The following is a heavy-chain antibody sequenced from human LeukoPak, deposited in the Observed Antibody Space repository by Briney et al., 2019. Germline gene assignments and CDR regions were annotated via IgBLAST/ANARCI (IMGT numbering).Heavy chain of an antibody. CDR2: ISYEGSTT. V-gene: IGHV3-30*18. D-gene: IGHD6-13*01. CDR1: GFTVSSNY. J-gene: IGHJ1*01. Sequence: GGSLRLSCAASGFTVSSNYMSWVRQAPGKGLEWVAVISYEGSTTFYADSVKGRFTISRDNSKNTLDLQMHSLRDEDTAVYYCAKEPTSYSSGWFFQDWGQGTLVTVSS. CDR3: AKEPTSYSSGWFFQD.